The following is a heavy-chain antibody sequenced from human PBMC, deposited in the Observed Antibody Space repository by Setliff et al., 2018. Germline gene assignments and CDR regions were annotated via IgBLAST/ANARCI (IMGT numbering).Heavy chain of an antibody. CDR2: ISSYNDNT. Sequence: ASVKVSCKASGYMFKSYGINWMRQAPGQGLEWMGWISSYNDNTKSAQKFQGRITMTTDTATTTSYMDLTSLRSEDTAVYYCARGYQVTPPRADAFDIWGQGTLGTVSS. J-gene: IGHJ3*02. D-gene: IGHD2-2*01. CDR3: ARGYQVTPPRADAFDI. CDR1: GYMFKSYG. V-gene: IGHV1-18*04.